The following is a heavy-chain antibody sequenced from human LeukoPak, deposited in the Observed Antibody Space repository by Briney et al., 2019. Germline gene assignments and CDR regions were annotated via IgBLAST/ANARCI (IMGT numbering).Heavy chain of an antibody. CDR1: GGSISSGSYY. Sequence: SQTLSLTCTVSGGSISSGSYYWSWIRQPAGKGLEWIGRINTSGSTNYNPSLKSRVTMSVDPSKNQFSLKLSSVPAADTAVYYCARVVRDSTWYYYYYMDVWGKGTTVTVSS. D-gene: IGHD4-11*01. CDR3: ARVVRDSTWYYYYYMDV. CDR2: INTSGST. V-gene: IGHV4-61*02. J-gene: IGHJ6*03.